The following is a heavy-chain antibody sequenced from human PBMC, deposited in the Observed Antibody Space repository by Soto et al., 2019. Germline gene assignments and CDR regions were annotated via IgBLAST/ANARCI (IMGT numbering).Heavy chain of an antibody. CDR1: GGSLSENY. V-gene: IGHV4-34*01. D-gene: IGHD6-19*01. J-gene: IGHJ4*02. Sequence: SETLSLTCDVYGGSLSENYWSWIRQPPGEGLEWIGEINDSGHTKINPSLKSRVSMSVDTSKHQFSLNLISVTAADTAVYYCAHHSGRAFDYWGRGTLVTVSS. CDR3: AHHSGRAFDY. CDR2: INDSGHT.